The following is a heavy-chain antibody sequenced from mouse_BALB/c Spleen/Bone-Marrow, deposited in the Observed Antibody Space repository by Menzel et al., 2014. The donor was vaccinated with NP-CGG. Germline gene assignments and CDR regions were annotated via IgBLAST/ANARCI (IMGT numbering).Heavy chain of an antibody. CDR1: GYTFTSNI. J-gene: IGHJ4*01. V-gene: IGHV1-14*01. CDR2: INPYNDIT. D-gene: IGHD2-4*01. CDR3: AKAAYYDYDGRAMDY. Sequence: EVKLMESGPELVKPGASVRMSCKASGYTFTSNIMNWVQQRPGKGLEWIGYINPYNDITKYNEKFKGKATLTSDKSSSIVCMELSSLTSEDSAVYYCAKAAYYDYDGRAMDYWGQGSSVTVSS.